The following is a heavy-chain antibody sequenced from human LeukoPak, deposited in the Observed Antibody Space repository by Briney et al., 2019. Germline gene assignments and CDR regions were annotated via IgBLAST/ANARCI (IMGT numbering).Heavy chain of an antibody. J-gene: IGHJ4*02. V-gene: IGHV4-39*07. CDR1: GGPISSSSYY. CDR3: ARGEFRTYYFDY. Sequence: PSETLSLTCTVSGGPISSSSYYWGWIRQPPGKGLEWIGTIYYSGATYYNPSLKSRVTMSLDTSKDQFSLRLSSVTAADTAVYYCARGEFRTYYFDYWGQGTLVTVSS. CDR2: IYYSGAT.